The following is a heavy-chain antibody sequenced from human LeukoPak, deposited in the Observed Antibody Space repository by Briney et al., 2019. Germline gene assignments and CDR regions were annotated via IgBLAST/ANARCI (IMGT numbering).Heavy chain of an antibody. V-gene: IGHV1-2*02. CDR2: INGKRGDT. D-gene: IGHD3-9*01. Sequence: ASVKVSFKTSGFTFTDHYFHWVRQAPGQGLEWMGWINGKRGDTNYAQKFQDRVTMTRDTSISTFYIQLSSLTADDTAVYYCARDFDWGPDYWGQGTLVTVSS. CDR3: ARDFDWGPDY. CDR1: GFTFTDHY. J-gene: IGHJ4*02.